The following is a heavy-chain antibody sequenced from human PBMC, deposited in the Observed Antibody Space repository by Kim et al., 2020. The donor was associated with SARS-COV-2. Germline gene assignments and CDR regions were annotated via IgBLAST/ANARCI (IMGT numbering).Heavy chain of an antibody. D-gene: IGHD2-2*02. CDR3: ARGSLGYCSSTSCYTVDI. Sequence: ASVKVSCKASGYTFTSYDINWVRQAPGQGLEWMGWMNPNSGNTGYAQNFQGRVTITRDTSISTAYMELSSLRSEDTAVYYCARGSLGYCSSTSCYTVDIWGQGTMVTVSS. V-gene: IGHV1-8*01. CDR1: GYTFTSYD. J-gene: IGHJ3*02. CDR2: MNPNSGNT.